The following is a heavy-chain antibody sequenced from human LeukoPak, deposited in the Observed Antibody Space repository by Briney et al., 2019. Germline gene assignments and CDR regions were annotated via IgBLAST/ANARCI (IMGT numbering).Heavy chain of an antibody. CDR2: INPNSGGT. Sequence: GASVKVSCKASGYTFTGYYMHWVRQAPGQGLEWMGWINPNSGGTNYAQKFQGRVTITRDTSISTAYMELSRLRSDDTAVYYCAESSGYYTGAFDIWGQGTMVTVSS. V-gene: IGHV1-2*02. J-gene: IGHJ3*02. CDR3: AESSGYYTGAFDI. CDR1: GYTFTGYY. D-gene: IGHD3-22*01.